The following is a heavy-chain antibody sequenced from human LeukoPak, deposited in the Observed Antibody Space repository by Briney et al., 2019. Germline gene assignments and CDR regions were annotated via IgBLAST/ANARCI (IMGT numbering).Heavy chain of an antibody. CDR3: AHLITVAALDLNTDY. CDR1: GFTFSSYS. J-gene: IGHJ4*02. Sequence: GGSLRLSCAASGFTFSSYSMNWVRQAPGKGLEWVSSISGSSSYIYYADSVKGRFTISRDNAKNSLYLQMNSLRAEDTAVYYCAHLITVAALDLNTDYWGQGTLVTVSS. D-gene: IGHD6-6*01. V-gene: IGHV3-21*04. CDR2: ISGSSSYI.